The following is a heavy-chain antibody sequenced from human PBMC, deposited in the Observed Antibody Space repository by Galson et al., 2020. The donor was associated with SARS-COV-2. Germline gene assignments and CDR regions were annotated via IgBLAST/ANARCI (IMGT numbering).Heavy chain of an antibody. Sequence: GGSLRLSCAASGFPFSSYSMNWVRQAPGKGLEWVSSISAGSSYIYYADSVKGRFTISRDNAKNSLYLQMNSLRADDTAVYYCARVGGMATTPASYFYYGVDVWGKGTTVTVSS. V-gene: IGHV3-21*01. J-gene: IGHJ6*04. CDR1: GFPFSSYS. CDR2: ISAGSSYI. D-gene: IGHD2-15*01. CDR3: ARVGGMATTPASYFYYGVDV.